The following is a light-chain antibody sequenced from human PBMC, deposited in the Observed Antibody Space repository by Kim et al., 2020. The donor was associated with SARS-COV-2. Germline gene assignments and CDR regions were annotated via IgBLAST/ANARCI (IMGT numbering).Light chain of an antibody. J-gene: IGKJ4*01. CDR2: DAS. V-gene: IGKV1-5*01. CDR3: QQYNSYLLT. Sequence: ASVGDRVTITCRASQSISSWLAWYQQKPGKAPKLLTYDASSLESGVPSRFSGSGSGTEFTLTISSLQPDDFATYYCQQYNSYLLTFGGGTKVDIK. CDR1: QSISSW.